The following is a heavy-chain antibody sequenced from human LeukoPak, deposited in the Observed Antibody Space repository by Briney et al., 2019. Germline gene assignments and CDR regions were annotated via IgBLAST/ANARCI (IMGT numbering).Heavy chain of an antibody. CDR1: EYTFSHYS. V-gene: IGHV3-21*01. J-gene: IGHJ3*02. CDR2: ISSTSDYI. CDR3: VSGNDPDSTWENYRLDAFDI. Sequence: GGSLRLSCAAPEYTFSHYSVNWVRQAPGKGLEWVSSISSTSDYIYYADSVKGRFTISRDNTKSSLYLQMNSLRAEDTAVYYCVSGNDPDSTWENYRLDAFDIWGQGTTVIVSS. D-gene: IGHD3-16*02.